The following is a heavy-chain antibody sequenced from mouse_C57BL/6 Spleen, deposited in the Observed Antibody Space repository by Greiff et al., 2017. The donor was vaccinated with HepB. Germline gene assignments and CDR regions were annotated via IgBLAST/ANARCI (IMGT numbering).Heavy chain of an antibody. V-gene: IGHV1-64*01. D-gene: IGHD1-1*01. CDR1: GYTFTSYW. CDR2: IHPNSGST. Sequence: VQLQQSGAELVKPGASVKLSCKASGYTFTSYWMHWVKQRPGQGLEWIGMIHPNSGSTNYNEKFKSKATLTVDKSSSTAYMQLSSLTSEDSAVYYCARTVVATYWYFDVWGTGTTVTVSS. CDR3: ARTVVATYWYFDV. J-gene: IGHJ1*03.